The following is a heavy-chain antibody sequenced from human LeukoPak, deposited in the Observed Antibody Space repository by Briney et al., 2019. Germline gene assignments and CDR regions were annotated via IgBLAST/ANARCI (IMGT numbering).Heavy chain of an antibody. D-gene: IGHD3-10*01. V-gene: IGHV1-2*02. Sequence: GASVKVSCKASGYTFTGYYMHWVRQAPGQGLEWMGWINPNSGGTNYAQKFQGRVTMTRDTSISTAYMELSRLRSDDTAVYYCARDLDYYGSGSYYPGSAFDIWGQGTMVTVSS. J-gene: IGHJ3*02. CDR1: GYTFTGYY. CDR2: INPNSGGT. CDR3: ARDLDYYGSGSYYPGSAFDI.